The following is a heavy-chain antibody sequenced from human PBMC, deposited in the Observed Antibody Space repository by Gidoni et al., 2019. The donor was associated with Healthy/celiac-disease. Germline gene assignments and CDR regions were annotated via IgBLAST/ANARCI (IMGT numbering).Heavy chain of an antibody. D-gene: IGHD2-15*01. V-gene: IGHV1-69*01. J-gene: IGHJ6*02. CDR2: IIPIFGTA. Sequence: QVQLVQSGAEVKKPGSSVKVSCKASGGTFSSYAISWVRQAPGQGLEWMGGIIPIFGTANYAQKFQGRVTITADESTSTAYMELSSLRSEDTAVYYCANLGYCSGGSCYYYGMDVWGQGTTVTVSS. CDR3: ANLGYCSGGSCYYYGMDV. CDR1: GGTFSSYA.